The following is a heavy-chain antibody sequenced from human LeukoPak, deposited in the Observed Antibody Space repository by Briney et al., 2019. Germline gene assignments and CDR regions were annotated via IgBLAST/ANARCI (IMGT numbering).Heavy chain of an antibody. CDR1: GFIFNYYA. V-gene: IGHV3-9*03. CDR3: AKVAAYSSGWYDS. D-gene: IGHD6-19*01. Sequence: GGSLRLSCAASGFIFNYYAMHWVRQAPGKGLEWVAGISWNSGTIAYAASVKGRFTISRDNAKNSLYLQMNSLRPEDMAFYFCAKVAAYSSGWYDSWGQGTLVTVSS. J-gene: IGHJ5*01. CDR2: ISWNSGTI.